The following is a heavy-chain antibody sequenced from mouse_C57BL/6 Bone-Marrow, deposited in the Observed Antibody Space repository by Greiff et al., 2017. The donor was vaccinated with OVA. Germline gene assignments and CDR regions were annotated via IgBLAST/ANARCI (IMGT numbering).Heavy chain of an antibody. J-gene: IGHJ3*01. V-gene: IGHV1-7*01. Sequence: QVQLKQSGAELAKPGASVKLSCKASGYTFTSYWMHWVKQRPGQGREWIGYINPSSGYTKYNQKFKDKATLTTAKSSSTAYLQLSSLTYEESAVYDGEREENSAHGVFAYWGQGTRVTVSA. D-gene: IGHD6-1*01. CDR3: EREENSAHGVFAY. CDR1: GYTFTSYW. CDR2: INPSSGYT.